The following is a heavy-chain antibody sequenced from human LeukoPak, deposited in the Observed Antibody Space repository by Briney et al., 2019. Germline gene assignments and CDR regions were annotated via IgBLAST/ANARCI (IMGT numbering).Heavy chain of an antibody. J-gene: IGHJ3*02. V-gene: IGHV3-48*01. D-gene: IGHD3-22*01. CDR3: AESMIVVVEDAFDI. CDR2: ITSSSTNI. Sequence: GGSLRLSCAASGFTFSTYNMNWVRQAPGKGLEWVSPITSSSTNIYYADSVKGRFTISRDNAKNALSLQMNSLRAEDTAVYYCAESMIVVVEDAFDIWGQGTMVTVSS. CDR1: GFTFSTYN.